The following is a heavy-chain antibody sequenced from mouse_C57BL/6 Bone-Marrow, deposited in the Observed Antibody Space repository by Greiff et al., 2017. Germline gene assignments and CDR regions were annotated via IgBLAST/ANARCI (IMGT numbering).Heavy chain of an antibody. Sequence: LQESGAELVKPGASVKISCKASGYAFSSYWMNWVKQRPGKGLEWIGQIYPGDGDTNYNGKFKGKATLTADKSSSTAYMQLSSLTSEDSAVYFCARSLLYYYAMDYWGQGTSVTVSS. CDR1: GYAFSSYW. CDR2: IYPGDGDT. CDR3: ARSLLYYYAMDY. D-gene: IGHD6-1*01. V-gene: IGHV1-80*01. J-gene: IGHJ4*01.